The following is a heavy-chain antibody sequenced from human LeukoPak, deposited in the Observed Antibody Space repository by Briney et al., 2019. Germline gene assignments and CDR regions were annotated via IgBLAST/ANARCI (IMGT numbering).Heavy chain of an antibody. CDR3: VKGDKYSCGWYAFDY. CDR1: GFTFSSYA. CDR2: ISSNGGST. J-gene: IGHJ4*02. Sequence: GGSLRLSCSASGFTFSSYAMHWVRQAPGKGLEYVSAISSNGGSTYYADSVKGRFTISRDNSKNALYLQMSSLRAEDTAVYYCVKGDKYSCGWYAFDYWGQGTLVTVPS. D-gene: IGHD6-19*01. V-gene: IGHV3-64D*06.